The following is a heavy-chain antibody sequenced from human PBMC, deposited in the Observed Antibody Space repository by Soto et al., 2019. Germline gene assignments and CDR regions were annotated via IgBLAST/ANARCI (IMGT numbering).Heavy chain of an antibody. CDR1: GYTFTGYY. J-gene: IGHJ6*02. V-gene: IGHV1-2*02. Sequence: ASVKVSCKACGYTFTGYYMHWVRQAPGQGLEWMGWINPNSGGTNYAQKFQGRVTMTRDTSISTAYMELSRLRSDDTAVYYCARDAGYCSGGSFKCPRYCMDVWGQGTTVTVSS. D-gene: IGHD2-15*01. CDR2: INPNSGGT. CDR3: ARDAGYCSGGSFKCPRYCMDV.